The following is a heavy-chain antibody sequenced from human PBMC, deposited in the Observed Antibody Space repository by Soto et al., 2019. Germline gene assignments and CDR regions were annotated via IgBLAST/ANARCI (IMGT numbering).Heavy chain of an antibody. CDR3: ARDMALRPAYYGSGSPVDY. CDR1: GFTFISYS. D-gene: IGHD3-10*01. J-gene: IGHJ4*02. V-gene: IGHV3-48*02. CDR2: ISSSSSTI. Sequence: PGGSLRLSCAASGFTFISYSMNWVRQAPGKGLEWVSYISSSSSTIYYADSVKGRFTISRDNAKNSLYLQMNCLRDEDTAVYYCARDMALRPAYYGSGSPVDYWGQGTLVTSPQ.